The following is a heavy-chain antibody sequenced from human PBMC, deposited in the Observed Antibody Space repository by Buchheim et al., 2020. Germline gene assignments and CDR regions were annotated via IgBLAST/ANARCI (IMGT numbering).Heavy chain of an antibody. CDR3: ATRFWSGDYIVDY. D-gene: IGHD3-3*01. CDR2: INHSGGT. Sequence: QVQLQQWGAGLLKPSETLSLTCAVYGGAFSGYYWYWIRQPPGKGLEWIGEINHSGGTNYNPSLKSRVTISVDTSKNQFSLKLSSVTAADTAVYYCATRFWSGDYIVDYWGQGTL. J-gene: IGHJ4*02. V-gene: IGHV4-34*01. CDR1: GGAFSGYY.